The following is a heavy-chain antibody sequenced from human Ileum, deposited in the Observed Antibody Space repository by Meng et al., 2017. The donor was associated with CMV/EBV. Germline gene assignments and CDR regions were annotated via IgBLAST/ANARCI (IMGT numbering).Heavy chain of an antibody. CDR3: VRGNWVSDF. CDR2: INDRGSI. J-gene: IGHJ4*02. V-gene: IGHV4-34*01. Sequence: QVQLHHCGAEVLKPSETLSLTHTVSADSFTGYHWTWIRQPPGKGPEWIGEINDRGSIHYNPSLESRVTISLDMSTNQLSLKLNSVTAADTAVYYCVRGNWVSDFWGQGTLVTVSS. D-gene: IGHD7-27*01. CDR1: ADSFTGYH.